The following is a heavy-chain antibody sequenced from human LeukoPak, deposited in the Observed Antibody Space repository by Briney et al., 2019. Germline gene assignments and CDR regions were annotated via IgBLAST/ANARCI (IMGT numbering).Heavy chain of an antibody. D-gene: IGHD1-26*01. J-gene: IGHJ4*02. V-gene: IGHV3-23*01. CDR2: ISDGGGST. CDR1: GFTFSSYA. CDR3: AKGGKWDVTPFDY. Sequence: GGSLRLSCAASGFTFSSYAMSWVRQAPGKGLEWVSTISDGGGSTYYADSVKGRFTISRDNSKNTLYLQVNSLRAEDTAVYYCAKGGKWDVTPFDYWGQGTLVTVSS.